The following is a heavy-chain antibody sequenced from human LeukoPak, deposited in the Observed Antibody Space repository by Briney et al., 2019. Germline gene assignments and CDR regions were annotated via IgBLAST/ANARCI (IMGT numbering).Heavy chain of an antibody. D-gene: IGHD2-2*01. J-gene: IGHJ4*02. CDR1: GGSINNYY. Sequence: PSETLSLTCTVSGGSINNYYWNWIRQPPGKGLEWIGYIYYSGSTNYNPSLKSRVTISVDTSKSQFSLRVNSVTAADTAVYYCARGRTYATRFDYWGRGTLVTVSS. CDR3: ARGRTYATRFDY. V-gene: IGHV4-59*01. CDR2: IYYSGST.